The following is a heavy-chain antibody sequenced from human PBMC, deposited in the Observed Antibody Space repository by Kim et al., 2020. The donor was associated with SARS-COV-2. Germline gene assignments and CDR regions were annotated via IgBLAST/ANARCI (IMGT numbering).Heavy chain of an antibody. CDR2: IWYDGSKK. CDR1: GFTFSAYG. Sequence: GGSLRLSCAGSGFTFSAYGMHWVRQAPGKGLEWVAVIWYDGSKKYEADSVKGRFTISRDNSKNTLYRQMNSLRADDTAAYYRARHRLEPQARYLDLWGRG. CDR3: ARHRLEPQARYLDL. D-gene: IGHD1-1*01. J-gene: IGHJ2*01. V-gene: IGHV3-33*01.